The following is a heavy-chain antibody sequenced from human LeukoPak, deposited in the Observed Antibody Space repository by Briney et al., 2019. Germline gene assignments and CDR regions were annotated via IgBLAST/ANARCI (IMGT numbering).Heavy chain of an antibody. V-gene: IGHV3-7*03. CDR1: GFAFYIHW. CDR2: IKPDGNDR. Sequence: GGSPRLSFLAPGFAFYIHWMNWGRPAPGKGLEWVATIKPDGNDRFLVDSVKGRFTISRDNAKTSLFLQMNSLRAEDTAMYYCTTSDCEYWGQGALVTVSS. J-gene: IGHJ4*02. CDR3: TTSDCEY.